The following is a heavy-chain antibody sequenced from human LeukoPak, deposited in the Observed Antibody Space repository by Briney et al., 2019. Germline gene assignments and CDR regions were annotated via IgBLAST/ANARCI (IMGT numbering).Heavy chain of an antibody. Sequence: SETLSLTCTVSGGSICSYYWSWIRQPPGKGLEWIGYIYYSGSTNYNPSLKSRVTISVDTSKNQFSLKLSSVTAADTAVYYCARARGDSIAAAAPNLDYWGQGTLVTVSS. V-gene: IGHV4-59*01. CDR2: IYYSGST. J-gene: IGHJ4*02. CDR1: GGSICSYY. D-gene: IGHD6-13*01. CDR3: ARARGDSIAAAAPNLDY.